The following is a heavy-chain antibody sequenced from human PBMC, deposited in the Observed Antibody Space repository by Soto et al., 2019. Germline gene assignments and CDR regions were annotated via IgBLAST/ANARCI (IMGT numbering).Heavy chain of an antibody. J-gene: IGHJ3*02. Sequence: SVKVSCKASGGTFSSYAISWVRQAPGQGLEWMGGIIPIFGTANYAQKFQGRVTITADESTSTAYMELSSLRSEDTAVYYCARGDWKPNPRGAFDIWGQGTMVTVSS. CDR1: GGTFSSYA. D-gene: IGHD1-1*01. CDR3: ARGDWKPNPRGAFDI. V-gene: IGHV1-69*01. CDR2: IIPIFGTA.